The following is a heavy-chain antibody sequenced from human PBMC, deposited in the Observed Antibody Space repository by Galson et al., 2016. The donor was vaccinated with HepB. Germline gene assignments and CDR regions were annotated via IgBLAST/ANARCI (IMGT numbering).Heavy chain of an antibody. V-gene: IGHV1-46*01. CDR1: EYTFTSYY. D-gene: IGHD2-21*01. CDR3: PSTVSLNAIGSDAFDI. J-gene: IGHJ3*02. CDR2: INPSGGST. Sequence: SVKVSCKASEYTFTSYYMHWVRQAPGQGLEWMGIINPSGGSTSYAQKFQGRVTMTRDTSTSTVYMELSSLRSKDPAVYYCPSTVSLNAIGSDAFDIWGQGTMVTVSS.